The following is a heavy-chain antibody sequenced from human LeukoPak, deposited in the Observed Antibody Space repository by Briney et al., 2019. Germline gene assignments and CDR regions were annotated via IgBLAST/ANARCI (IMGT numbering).Heavy chain of an antibody. CDR1: GFTFSSYS. CDR2: ISSSSSYI. CDR3: ARVYYDSSGYYFDY. J-gene: IGHJ4*02. V-gene: IGHV3-21*01. Sequence: GGSLRLSCAASGFTFSSYSMNWVRQAPGKGLEWVSSISSSSSYIYYADSVKGRFTISRDNAKNSLYLQVNSLRAEDTAVYYCARVYYDSSGYYFDYWGQGTLVTVSS. D-gene: IGHD3-22*01.